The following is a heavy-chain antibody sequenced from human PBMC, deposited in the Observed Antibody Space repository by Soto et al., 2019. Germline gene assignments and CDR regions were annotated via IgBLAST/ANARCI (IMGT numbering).Heavy chain of an antibody. D-gene: IGHD6-13*01. CDR1: GYSFTSYW. CDR3: ARHGQGIAAAGTGAFDI. Sequence: GESLKISCKGSGYSFTSYWISWVRQMPGKGLEWMGRIDPSDSYTNYSPSFQGHVTISADKSISTAYLQWSSLKASDTAMYYCARHGQGIAAAGTGAFDIWGQGTMVTVSS. V-gene: IGHV5-10-1*01. CDR2: IDPSDSYT. J-gene: IGHJ3*02.